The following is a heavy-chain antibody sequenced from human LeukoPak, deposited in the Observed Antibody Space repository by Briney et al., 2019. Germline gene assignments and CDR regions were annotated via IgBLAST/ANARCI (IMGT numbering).Heavy chain of an antibody. CDR1: GGSISGSSYY. CDR2: FHYSGRT. Sequence: PSETLSLTCTVSGGSISGSSYYWAWIRQPPGKGLEWIGSFHYSGRTNFSPTLQSRVTISVDMSQNQFSLKVRSVTAEDTAVYFCATHRTNNYGSGQPFDYWGQGTLVTVSS. CDR3: ATHRTNNYGSGQPFDY. V-gene: IGHV4-39*01. J-gene: IGHJ4*02. D-gene: IGHD3-10*01.